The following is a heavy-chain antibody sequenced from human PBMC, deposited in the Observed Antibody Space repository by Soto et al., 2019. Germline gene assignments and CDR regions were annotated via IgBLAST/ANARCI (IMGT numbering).Heavy chain of an antibody. CDR2: INTANGNT. CDR1: GYAFAAYA. Sequence: QVQLVQSGAEVKEPGASVRISCKASGYAFAAYAIQWVRQAPGQGLEWMGWINTANGNTKIAQNFQGTVSFTRDISAKTAFMVLSSLTSEDTAVYYCARGGSALNRGVMYYFDNWGQGTPLTVSS. CDR3: ARGGSALNRGVMYYFDN. D-gene: IGHD3-10*01. J-gene: IGHJ4*02. V-gene: IGHV1-3*04.